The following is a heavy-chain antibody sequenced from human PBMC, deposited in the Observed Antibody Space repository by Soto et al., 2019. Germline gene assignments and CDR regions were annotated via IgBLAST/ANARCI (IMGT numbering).Heavy chain of an antibody. CDR3: AKDRTTVISFNWFDP. V-gene: IGHV3-48*01. J-gene: IGHJ5*02. D-gene: IGHD4-17*01. CDR1: GFTFSSYS. Sequence: GSLRLSCAASGFTFSSYSLNWVRQAPGKGLEWVSYISSSSSTTHYADSVKGRFTISRDNSKNTLYLQMNSLRAEDTAVYYCAKDRTTVISFNWFDPWGQGTLVTVSS. CDR2: ISSSSSTT.